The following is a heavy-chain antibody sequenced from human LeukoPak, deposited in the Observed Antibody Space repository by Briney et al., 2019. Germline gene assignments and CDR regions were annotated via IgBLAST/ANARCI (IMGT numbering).Heavy chain of an antibody. CDR1: GGSISGYY. CDR2: LFHTRGA. CDR3: ARVSDRRYCSGGSCGDY. D-gene: IGHD2-15*01. Sequence: SETLSLTCAVSGGSISGYYWSWSRQPPGKGVEWIGNLFHTRGAWYKSSLKSRVSTSVDTSKNEFSLKLNSVTAADTAVYYCARVSDRRYCSGGSCGDYWGQGTLVTVSS. V-gene: IGHV4-59*08. J-gene: IGHJ4*02.